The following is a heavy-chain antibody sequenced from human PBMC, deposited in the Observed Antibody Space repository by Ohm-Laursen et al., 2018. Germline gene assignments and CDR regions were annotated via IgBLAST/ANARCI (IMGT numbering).Heavy chain of an antibody. CDR3: ARLWNYYDSSGYYYGGNWFDP. CDR1: GFTFSDYY. D-gene: IGHD3-22*01. CDR2: ISSSGGAK. V-gene: IGHV3-11*01. Sequence: GSLRLSCAASGFTFSDYYMSWIRQAPGKGLEWVSYISSSGGAKYYADSVKGRFTISRDNAKNSLYLQMNSLRAEDTAVYYCARLWNYYDSSGYYYGGNWFDPWGQGTLVTVSS. J-gene: IGHJ5*02.